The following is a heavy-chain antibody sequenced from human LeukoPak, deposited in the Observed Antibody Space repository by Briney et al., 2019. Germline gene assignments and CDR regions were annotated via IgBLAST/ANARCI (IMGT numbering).Heavy chain of an antibody. V-gene: IGHV1-2*06. J-gene: IGHJ4*02. CDR2: INPSSGGT. CDR3: AVVVVAANAFDY. Sequence: GASVKVSCKASGYTFTGYYMHWVRQAPGQGLEWMGRINPSSGGTNYAQKFQGRVTMTRDTSISTAYMELSRLRSDDTAVYYCAVVVVAANAFDYWGQGTLVTVSS. CDR1: GYTFTGYY. D-gene: IGHD2-15*01.